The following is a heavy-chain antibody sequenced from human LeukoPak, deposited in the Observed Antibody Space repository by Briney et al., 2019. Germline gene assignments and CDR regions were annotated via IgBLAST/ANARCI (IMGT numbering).Heavy chain of an antibody. CDR1: GFTFSSYS. J-gene: IGHJ4*02. Sequence: GGSLRLSCAASGFTFSSYSMNWVRQAPGKGLEWVSYISSSSSTIYYADSVKGRFTISRDNAKNSLYLQMNSLRGEDAAVYYCAKDPTSSSALDHWGQGTLVTVSS. V-gene: IGHV3-48*01. CDR3: AKDPTSSSALDH. D-gene: IGHD6-6*01. CDR2: ISSSSSTI.